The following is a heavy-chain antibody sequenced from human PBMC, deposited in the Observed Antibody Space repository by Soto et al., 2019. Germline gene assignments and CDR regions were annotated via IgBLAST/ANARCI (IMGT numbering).Heavy chain of an antibody. CDR1: GESFSGYY. D-gene: IGHD2-15*01. CDR2: INHSGST. Sequence: QGQLQQWGAGLLKPSETLSLTCAVYGESFSGYYWSWIRQPPGKGLQWIGEINHSGSTNYNPSLKSRVTMGVDSSKNHYSPQLSAVAAAHAAVYYCASGRVVATNFDDYCYCYRDVWGKGPTNTVSS. CDR3: ASGRVVATNFDDYCYCYRDV. J-gene: IGHJ6*03. V-gene: IGHV4-34*01.